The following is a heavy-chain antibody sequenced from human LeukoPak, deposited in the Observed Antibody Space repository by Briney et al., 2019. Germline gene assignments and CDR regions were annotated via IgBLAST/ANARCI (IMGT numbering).Heavy chain of an antibody. J-gene: IGHJ4*02. V-gene: IGHV3-23*01. CDR3: AKLTYYYDSSGPFDY. CDR1: GFTFSSYA. CDR2: ISGSGGNT. D-gene: IGHD3-22*01. Sequence: PGGSLRLSCAASGFTFSSYAMSWVRQAPGKGLEWVSAISGSGGNTYYADSVKGRFTISRDNSKNTLYLQMNSLRAEDTAVYYCAKLTYYYDSSGPFDYWGQGTLVTVSS.